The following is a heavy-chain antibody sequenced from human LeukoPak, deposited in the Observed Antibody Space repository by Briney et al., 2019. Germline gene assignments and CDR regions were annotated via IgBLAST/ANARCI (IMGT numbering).Heavy chain of an antibody. CDR2: IYYTGST. CDR3: ARWVGSSGWYDY. J-gene: IGHJ4*02. CDR1: GGSISSYY. V-gene: IGHV4-59*01. Sequence: SETLSLTCTVSGGSISSYYWNWIRQPPGKGLEWIGYIYYTGSTNYNPSLKSRVTISVDTSKNQFSLKVSSVTAADTAVYYCARWVGSSGWYDYWGQETLVTASS. D-gene: IGHD6-19*01.